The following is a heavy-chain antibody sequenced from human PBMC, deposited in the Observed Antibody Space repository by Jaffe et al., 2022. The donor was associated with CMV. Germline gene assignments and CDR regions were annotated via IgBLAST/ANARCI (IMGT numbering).Heavy chain of an antibody. J-gene: IGHJ4*02. Sequence: QVQLQESGPGLVKPSGTLSLTCVVSGGSISSRDWWSWVRQPPGKGLEWIGEIFHSGSTNCNPSLKSRVTISVDKSKNQFSLKLNSVTAADTAVYYCARISSGSGINYWGQGTLVTVSS. V-gene: IGHV4-4*02. D-gene: IGHD3-10*01. CDR3: ARISSGSGINY. CDR2: IFHSGST. CDR1: GGSISSRDW.